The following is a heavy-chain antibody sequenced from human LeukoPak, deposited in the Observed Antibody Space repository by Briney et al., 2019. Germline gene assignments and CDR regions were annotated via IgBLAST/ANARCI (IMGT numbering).Heavy chain of an antibody. V-gene: IGHV4-4*09. CDR1: GGSISSYY. CDR3: ARTRVYYYYYYMDV. CDR2: IYTSGST. Sequence: SETLSLTCSVSGGSISSYYWSWIRQPPGKGLEWIGYIYTSGSTNYNPSLKSRVTISVDTSKNQFSLKLSSVTAADTAVYYCARTRVYYYYYYMDVWGKGTTVTVSS. J-gene: IGHJ6*03.